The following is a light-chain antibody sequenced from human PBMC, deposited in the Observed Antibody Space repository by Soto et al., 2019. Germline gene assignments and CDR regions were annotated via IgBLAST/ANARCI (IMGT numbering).Light chain of an antibody. V-gene: IGLV2-23*01. J-gene: IGLJ1*01. CDR2: EGS. Sequence: QSALTQPASVSGSPGQSITISCTGTSSDVGSGSHNLVSWYQQRPGKVPKLMIYEGSKRPSGVSNRFSGPKSGYTASLTISGLQAEDEADYFCCSYAGSFTYVFGTGTKAPS. CDR3: CSYAGSFTYV. CDR1: SSDVGSGSHNL.